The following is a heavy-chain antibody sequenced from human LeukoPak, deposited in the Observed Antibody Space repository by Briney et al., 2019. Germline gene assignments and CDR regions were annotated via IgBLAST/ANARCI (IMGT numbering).Heavy chain of an antibody. CDR1: GYSISSGYY. J-gene: IGHJ5*02. Sequence: SETLSLTCAVSGYSISSGYYWGWIRQPPGKGLEWIGSIYHSGSTYYNPSLKSRVTISVDTSKNQFSLELSSVTAADTAVYYCARIYYGSGSYYNEGWFDPWGQGTLVTVSS. D-gene: IGHD3-10*01. V-gene: IGHV4-38-2*01. CDR3: ARIYYGSGSYYNEGWFDP. CDR2: IYHSGST.